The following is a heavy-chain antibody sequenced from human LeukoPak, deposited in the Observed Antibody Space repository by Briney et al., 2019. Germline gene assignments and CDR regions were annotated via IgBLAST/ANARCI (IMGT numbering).Heavy chain of an antibody. Sequence: ASVKVSCKASGYTFTSYAMHWVRQAPGQRLEWMGWINAGNGNTKYSQEFQGRVTITRDTSASTAYMELSSLRSEDTAVYYCATGGRIQLWTHFDYWGQGTLVTVSS. D-gene: IGHD5-18*01. CDR3: ATGGRIQLWTHFDY. CDR2: INAGNGNT. CDR1: GYTFTSYA. J-gene: IGHJ4*02. V-gene: IGHV1-3*03.